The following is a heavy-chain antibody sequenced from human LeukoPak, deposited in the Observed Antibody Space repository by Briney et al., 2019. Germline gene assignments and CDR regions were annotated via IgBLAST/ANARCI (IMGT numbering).Heavy chain of an antibody. J-gene: IGHJ6*04. V-gene: IGHV5-10-1*01. D-gene: IGHD3-10*01. CDR3: ASSMVRGVTLMDV. CDR2: IDPSDSYT. Sequence: GESLKISCKGSGYSFTSYRISWVRQMPGKGLEWIGRIDPSDSYTNYSPSFQGHVTISADKSISTAYLQWSSLKASDTAMYYCASSMVRGVTLMDVWGKGTTVTVSS. CDR1: GYSFTSYR.